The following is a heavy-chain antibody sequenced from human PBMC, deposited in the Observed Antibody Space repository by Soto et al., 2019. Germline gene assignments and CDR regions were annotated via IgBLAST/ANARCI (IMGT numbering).Heavy chain of an antibody. D-gene: IGHD1-26*01. Sequence: SETLSLTCAVSGYSISSGYYWGWIRQPPGKGLEWIGSIYHSGSTYYNPSLKSRVTISVDTSKNQFSLKLSSVTAADTAVYYCATYSMGVYYGMDVWGQGTTVTV. CDR2: IYHSGST. J-gene: IGHJ6*02. V-gene: IGHV4-38-2*01. CDR3: ATYSMGVYYGMDV. CDR1: GYSISSGYY.